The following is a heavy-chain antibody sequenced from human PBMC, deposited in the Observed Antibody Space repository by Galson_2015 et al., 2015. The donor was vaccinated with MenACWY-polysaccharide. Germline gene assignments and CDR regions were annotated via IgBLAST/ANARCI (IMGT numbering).Heavy chain of an antibody. CDR2: IKSKYNGGTT. CDR1: GFTFSNAW. V-gene: IGHV3-15*01. J-gene: IGHJ4*02. Sequence: LRLSCATSGFTFSNAWMSWVRQAPGTGLEWVGRIKSKYNGGTTDYAAPVKGRFSISRDDSQSTAYLQMNSLRTDDTGIYYCTTWGRDVYWGQGTVVTVSP. CDR3: TTWGRDVY. D-gene: IGHD3-10*01.